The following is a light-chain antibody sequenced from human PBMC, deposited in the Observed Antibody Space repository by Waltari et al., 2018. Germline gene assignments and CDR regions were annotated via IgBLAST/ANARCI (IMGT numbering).Light chain of an antibody. Sequence: SYELKQAPSVSVFPGQTARITCSGDALPNKYAYWYQQKPGQAPVLVIYKDSGRPSVNRELFSGASSGTTATLTISGVQEEDEADYYCQSADRSDNYVFGSGTKVTVL. CDR2: KDS. J-gene: IGLJ1*01. CDR3: QSADRSDNYV. CDR1: ALPNKY. V-gene: IGLV3-25*03.